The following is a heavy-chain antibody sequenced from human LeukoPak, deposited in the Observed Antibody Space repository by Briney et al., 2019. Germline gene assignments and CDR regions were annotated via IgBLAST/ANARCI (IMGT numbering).Heavy chain of an antibody. V-gene: IGHV1-18*01. Sequence: ASVKVSCKASGYSFTNYGISWVRQAPGQRLEWMGWISPYNGNANYAQNFQGRVTLTADTSTTTAYMDLTNLSSDDTAVYYCARDMKQWLVDAFDIWGQGTMVTVSS. CDR3: ARDMKQWLVDAFDI. CDR1: GYSFTNYG. J-gene: IGHJ3*02. CDR2: ISPYNGNA. D-gene: IGHD6-19*01.